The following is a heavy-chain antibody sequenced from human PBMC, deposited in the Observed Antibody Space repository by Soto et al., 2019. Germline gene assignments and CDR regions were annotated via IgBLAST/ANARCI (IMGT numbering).Heavy chain of an antibody. J-gene: IGHJ3*02. CDR1: GFTVSSNY. D-gene: IGHD2-21*02. Sequence: PGGSLRLSCAASGFTVSSNYMSWVRQAPGKGLEWVSSISSSSSYIYYADSVKGRFTISRDNAKNSLYLQMNSLRAEDTAVYYCARDPSVVTATNAFDIWGQGTMVTVSS. V-gene: IGHV3-21*01. CDR3: ARDPSVVTATNAFDI. CDR2: ISSSSSYI.